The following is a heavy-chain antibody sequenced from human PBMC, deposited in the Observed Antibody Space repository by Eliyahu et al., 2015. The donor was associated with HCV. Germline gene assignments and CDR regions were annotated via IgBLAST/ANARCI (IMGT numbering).Heavy chain of an antibody. CDR1: GFTXSXNY. V-gene: IGHV3-66*01. J-gene: IGHJ4*02. CDR2: IYSGGST. D-gene: IGHD1-26*01. CDR3: ARDHSGSYAPDY. Sequence: EVQLVESGGGLVQSGGSLRLSCAASGFTXSXNYMGWVRQAPGKGLEWVSVIYSGGSTYYADSVKGRFTISRDNSKNTLYLQMNSLRAEDTAVYYCARDHSGSYAPDYWGQGTLVTVSS.